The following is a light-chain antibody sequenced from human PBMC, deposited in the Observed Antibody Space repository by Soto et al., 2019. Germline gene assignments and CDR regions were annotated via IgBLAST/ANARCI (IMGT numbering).Light chain of an antibody. Sequence: EIVLTQSPGTLSLSTGERATLSCRASQTVSSNYLAWYQQKPGQAPRLLIYGASSRATGIPDRFSGSGSGTDFTLTISRLEPEDFAVYYCQQYGSSTLTFGGGTNVDIK. V-gene: IGKV3-20*01. CDR3: QQYGSSTLT. J-gene: IGKJ4*01. CDR1: QTVSSNY. CDR2: GAS.